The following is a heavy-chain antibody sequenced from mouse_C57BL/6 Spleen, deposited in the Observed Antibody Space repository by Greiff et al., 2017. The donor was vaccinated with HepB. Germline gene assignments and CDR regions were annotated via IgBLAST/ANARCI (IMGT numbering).Heavy chain of an antibody. Sequence: EVQLQQSGPGLVKPSQSLSLTCSVTGYSITSGYYWNWIRQFPGNKLEWMGYISYDGSNNYNPSLKNRISITRDTSKNQFFLKLNSVTTEDTATYYCARVHYYGSSYRYFDVWGTGTTVTVSS. CDR2: ISYDGSN. J-gene: IGHJ1*03. CDR1: GYSITSGYY. D-gene: IGHD1-1*01. V-gene: IGHV3-6*01. CDR3: ARVHYYGSSYRYFDV.